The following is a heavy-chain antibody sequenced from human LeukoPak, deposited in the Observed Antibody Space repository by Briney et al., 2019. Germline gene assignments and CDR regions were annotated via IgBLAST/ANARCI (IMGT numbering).Heavy chain of an antibody. Sequence: SETLSLTCTASGGSISSSSYYWGWIRQPPGKGLEWIGSIYYSGSTYYNPSLKCRVTISVDTSKNQFSLKLSSVTAADTAVYYCARFGGGLGLWPDDAFDIWGQGTMVTVSS. CDR2: IYYSGST. CDR3: ARFGGGLGLWPDDAFDI. V-gene: IGHV4-39*01. CDR1: GGSISSSSYY. D-gene: IGHD3-10*01. J-gene: IGHJ3*02.